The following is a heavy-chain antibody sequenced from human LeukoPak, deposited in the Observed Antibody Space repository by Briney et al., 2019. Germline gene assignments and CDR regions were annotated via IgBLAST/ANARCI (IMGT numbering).Heavy chain of an antibody. V-gene: IGHV4-61*02. CDR2: IDSSGST. CDR1: GGSISSGSYY. CDR3: ARDWGQRGVGATLAN. J-gene: IGHJ4*02. D-gene: IGHD1-26*01. Sequence: PSQTPSLTCTVSGGSISSGSYYWSWIRQPAGKGLEWIGRIDSSGSTNYNPSLKSRVTISVDTSKNQFSLKLSSVTAADTAVYYCARDWGQRGVGATLANWGQGTLVIVSS.